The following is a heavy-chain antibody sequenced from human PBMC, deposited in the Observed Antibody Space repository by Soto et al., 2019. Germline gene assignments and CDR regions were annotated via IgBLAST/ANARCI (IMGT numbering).Heavy chain of an antibody. CDR3: VRGPPGWWLAY. Sequence: QVKLQESGPGLVKPSETLSLTCSVSGDSISRYYWGWIRKPPGKGLEWLGYIYETGESNYSPSLKRRVTMSVDTSTKLFSLKLTSVTAADTAVYFCVRGPPGWWLAYWGQGTLVTVSS. J-gene: IGHJ4*02. D-gene: IGHD2-21*01. CDR2: IYETGES. CDR1: GDSISRYY. V-gene: IGHV4-59*01.